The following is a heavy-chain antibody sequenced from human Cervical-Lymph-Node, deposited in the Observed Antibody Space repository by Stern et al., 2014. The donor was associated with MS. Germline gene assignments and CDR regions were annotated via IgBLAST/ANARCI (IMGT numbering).Heavy chain of an antibody. Sequence: VQLVESGAEVKKPGASVKVSCKASGYTFNRFGINWVRQAPGQGLEWMGWISTFKGNMKYAKSVQGRATMTTDTSTGTVYMELRSLRSDDTAVYYCARGFRLQDGNYYFYGMDVWGQGTTVTVSS. CDR1: GYTFNRFG. V-gene: IGHV1-18*01. J-gene: IGHJ6*02. CDR3: ARGFRLQDGNYYFYGMDV. D-gene: IGHD3-9*01. CDR2: ISTFKGNM.